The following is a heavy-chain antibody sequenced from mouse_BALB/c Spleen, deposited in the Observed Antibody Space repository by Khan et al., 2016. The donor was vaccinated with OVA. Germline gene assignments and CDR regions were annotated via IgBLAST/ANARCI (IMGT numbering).Heavy chain of an antibody. J-gene: IGHJ3*01. Sequence: EVELVESGGGLVQPGGSRKLSCAASGFTFSDYGMAWVRQAPGKGPEWVAFISDLAYSIYYADTVTGRFTISRENGKNTLYLEMSSLRSEDTAVYYCARGGGTAPFAYWGQGTLVTVSA. V-gene: IGHV5-15*02. CDR3: ARGGGTAPFAY. CDR2: ISDLAYSI. CDR1: GFTFSDYG. D-gene: IGHD1-2*01.